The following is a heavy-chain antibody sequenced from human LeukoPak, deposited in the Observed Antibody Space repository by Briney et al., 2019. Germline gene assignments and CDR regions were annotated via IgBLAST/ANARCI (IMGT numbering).Heavy chain of an antibody. CDR2: IYYSGST. CDR1: GGSISSYY. V-gene: IGHV4-59*01. J-gene: IGHJ4*02. CDR3: ARVGTVGATYPFDY. Sequence: SETLSLTCTVSGGSISSYYWSWIRQPPGKGQEWIGYIYYSGSTNYNPSLKSRVTISVDTSKNQFSLKLSSVTAADTAVYYCARVGTVGATYPFDYWGQGTLVTVSS. D-gene: IGHD1-26*01.